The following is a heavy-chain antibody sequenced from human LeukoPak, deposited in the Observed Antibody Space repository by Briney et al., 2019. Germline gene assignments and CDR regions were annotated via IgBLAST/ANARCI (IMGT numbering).Heavy chain of an antibody. D-gene: IGHD3-3*01. Sequence: SETLSLTCTVSGGSISSYYWSWIRQPPGKGLEWIGYIYYSGSTNYNPSLKSRVTISVDRSKNQFSLKLSSVTAADTAVYYCARGGYDFLSGYYPFDYWGQGTLVTVSS. V-gene: IGHV4-59*12. J-gene: IGHJ4*02. CDR2: IYYSGST. CDR1: GGSISSYY. CDR3: ARGGYDFLSGYYPFDY.